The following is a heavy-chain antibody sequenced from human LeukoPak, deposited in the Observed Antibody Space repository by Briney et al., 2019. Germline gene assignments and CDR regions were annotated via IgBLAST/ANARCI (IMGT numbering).Heavy chain of an antibody. CDR2: INHSGST. CDR1: GGSISSGGYY. D-gene: IGHD1-26*01. J-gene: IGHJ4*02. V-gene: IGHV4-39*07. CDR3: ASLGSYYFDY. Sequence: SETLSLTCTVSGGSISSGGYYWSWIRQPPGKGLEWIGEINHSGSTNYNPSLKSRVTISVDTSKNQFSLKLSPVTAADTAVYYCASLGSYYFDYWGQGTLVTVSS.